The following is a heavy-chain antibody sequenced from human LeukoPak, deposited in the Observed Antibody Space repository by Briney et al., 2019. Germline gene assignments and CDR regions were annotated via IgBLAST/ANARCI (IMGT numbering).Heavy chain of an antibody. CDR2: IYTSGST. CDR3: ATGYCSSTSCAEFDY. V-gene: IGHV4-4*07. J-gene: IGHJ4*02. D-gene: IGHD2-2*03. CDR1: GGSISSYY. Sequence: PSEALSLTCTVSGGSISSYYWSWIRQPAGKGLEWIGRIYTSGSTNYNPSLKSRVTMSVDTSKNQFSLKLSSVTAADTAVYYCATGYCSSTSCAEFDYWGQGTLVTVSS.